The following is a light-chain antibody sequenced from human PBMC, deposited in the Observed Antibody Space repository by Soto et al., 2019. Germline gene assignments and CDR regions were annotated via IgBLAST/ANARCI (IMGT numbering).Light chain of an antibody. J-gene: IGLJ1*01. CDR1: SSDVGSYNY. CDR2: DVS. V-gene: IGLV2-14*01. Sequence: QSVLTQPASVSGSPGQSITISCTGTSSDVGSYNYVSWYQQHPGKAPKVMIYDVSNRPSGVSYRFSGSKSGNTASLTISGIQAEDAADYYCSSYTTSSTYVFGTGTKLTVL. CDR3: SSYTTSSTYV.